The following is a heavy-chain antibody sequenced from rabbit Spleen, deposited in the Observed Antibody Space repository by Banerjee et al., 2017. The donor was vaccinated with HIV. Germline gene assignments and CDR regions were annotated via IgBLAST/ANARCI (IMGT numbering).Heavy chain of an antibody. V-gene: IGHV1S45*01. CDR2: IYSGIGGNI. CDR3: ARDTGSSFSSYGMDL. J-gene: IGHJ6*01. Sequence: QEQLVESGGGLVQPEGSLTLTCKASGFDFSNCYMSWVRQAPGKGLEWIGCIYSGIGGNIYYASWAKGRFTVSETSSTTVTLQMASLTVADTATYFCARDTGSSFSSYGMDLWGPGTLVTVS. CDR1: GFDFSNCYM. D-gene: IGHD8-1*01.